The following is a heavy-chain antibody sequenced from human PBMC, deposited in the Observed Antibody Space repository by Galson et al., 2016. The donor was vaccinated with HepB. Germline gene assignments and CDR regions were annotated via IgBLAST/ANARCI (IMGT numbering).Heavy chain of an antibody. Sequence: SLRLSCAASGFTFSSYGIHWVRQAPGRGLEWVAVISYDGINTFYGDSVKGRFTISRDNSKNTLYLQVDSLRAEDTALYYCAKGDRWNGWSSWGQGTLVTVSS. CDR1: GFTFSSYG. J-gene: IGHJ4*02. CDR2: ISYDGINT. CDR3: AKGDRWNGWSS. D-gene: IGHD6-19*01. V-gene: IGHV3-30*18.